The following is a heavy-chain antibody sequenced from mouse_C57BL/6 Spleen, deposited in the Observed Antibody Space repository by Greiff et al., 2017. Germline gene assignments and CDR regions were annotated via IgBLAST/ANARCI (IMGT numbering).Heavy chain of an antibody. D-gene: IGHD3-1*01. CDR3: ARDRGRPFDY. CDR2: MSDGGSYT. Sequence: EVMLVESGGGLVKPGGSLKLSCAASGFTFSSYAMSWVRQTPEKRLEWVATMSDGGSYTYYPDNVKGRFTISRDNAKNNLYLHMSHLKSEDTAMYYCARDRGRPFDYWGQGTTLTVSS. J-gene: IGHJ2*01. CDR1: GFTFSSYA. V-gene: IGHV5-4*01.